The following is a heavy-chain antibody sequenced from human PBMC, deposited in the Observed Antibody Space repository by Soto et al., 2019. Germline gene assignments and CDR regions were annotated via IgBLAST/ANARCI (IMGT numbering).Heavy chain of an antibody. V-gene: IGHV4-30-4*08. CDR1: GGSISSGGYY. CDR2: IYYSGST. Sequence: SETLSLTCTVSGGSISSGGYYWSWIRQHPGKGLEWIGYIYYSGSTYYNPSLKSRVTISVDTSKNQFSLKLSSVTAADTAVYYCARGIQLWPEFDYWGQGTLVTVSS. D-gene: IGHD5-18*01. CDR3: ARGIQLWPEFDY. J-gene: IGHJ4*02.